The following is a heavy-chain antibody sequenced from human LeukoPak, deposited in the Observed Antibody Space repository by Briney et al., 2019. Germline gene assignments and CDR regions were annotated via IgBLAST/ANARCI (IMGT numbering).Heavy chain of an antibody. V-gene: IGHV4-34*01. Sequence: SETLSLTCAVYGGSFSGYYWSWIRQPPGKGLEWIGEINHSGSTNYNPSLKSRVTISVDTSKNQFSLKLSSVTAADTAVYYCARLTMVRGVITRFAWLDPWGQGTLVTVSS. J-gene: IGHJ5*02. CDR1: GGSFSGYY. CDR2: INHSGST. D-gene: IGHD3-10*01. CDR3: ARLTMVRGVITRFAWLDP.